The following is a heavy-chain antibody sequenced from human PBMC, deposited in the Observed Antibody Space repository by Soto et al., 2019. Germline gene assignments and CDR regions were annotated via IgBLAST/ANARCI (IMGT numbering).Heavy chain of an antibody. Sequence: PVGSLRLSCAASGFTFSSYSMNWVRQAPGKGLEWVSYISSSSSTIYYADSVKGRFTISRDNAKNSLYLQMNSLRDEDTAVYYCARGLTYYDFWSGAYYFDYWGQGTLVTVSS. V-gene: IGHV3-48*02. D-gene: IGHD3-3*01. J-gene: IGHJ4*02. CDR2: ISSSSSTI. CDR1: GFTFSSYS. CDR3: ARGLTYYDFWSGAYYFDY.